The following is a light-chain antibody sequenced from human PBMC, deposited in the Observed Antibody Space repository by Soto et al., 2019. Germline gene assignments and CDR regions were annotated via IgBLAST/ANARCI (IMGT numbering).Light chain of an antibody. CDR2: DVS. J-gene: IGLJ1*01. CDR1: SSAVGGYNY. V-gene: IGLV2-14*01. CDR3: SSYTSSSTQV. Sequence: ALTQPASVSGSPGQSITISCTGTSSAVGGYNYVSWYQQHPGKAPKLMIYDVSNRPSGVSNRFSGSKSGNTASLTISGLQAEDEADYYCSSYTSSSTQVFGTGTKVTVL.